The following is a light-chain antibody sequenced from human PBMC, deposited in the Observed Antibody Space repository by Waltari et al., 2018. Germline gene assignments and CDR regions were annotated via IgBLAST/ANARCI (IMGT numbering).Light chain of an antibody. CDR1: QGIGTF. CDR3: QQSYSAPRT. V-gene: IGKV1-39*01. J-gene: IGKJ2*01. Sequence: DIQMTQSPSSLSASVGDRVTITCRASQGIGTFLNWYQQKPGTAPKVLIYGASSLQSGVPSRFSGSGSGTDFTLTISSLHPEDFATYYCQQSYSAPRTFGQGTKLEIK. CDR2: GAS.